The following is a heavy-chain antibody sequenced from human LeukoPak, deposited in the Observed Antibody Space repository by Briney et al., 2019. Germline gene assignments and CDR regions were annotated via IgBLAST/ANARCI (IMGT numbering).Heavy chain of an antibody. CDR2: IYFSGST. J-gene: IGHJ4*02. V-gene: IGHV4-61*01. CDR3: ARDGGKGWLWFDY. D-gene: IGHD3-9*01. CDR1: GGFVSSGTYY. Sequence: PSETLSLTCTVSGGFVSSGTYYWNWIRQPPGKGLEYIGYIYFSGSTNYNPSLKSRVTISVDTSKNQFSLKLSSVTAADTAVYYCARDGGKGWLWFDYWGQGTLVTVSS.